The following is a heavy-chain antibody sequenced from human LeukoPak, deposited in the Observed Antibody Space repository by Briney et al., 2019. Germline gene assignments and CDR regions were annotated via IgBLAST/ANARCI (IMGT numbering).Heavy chain of an antibody. D-gene: IGHD2-21*02. J-gene: IGHJ4*02. CDR3: ARIRRRATARTFDY. CDR1: GGSISSSNW. V-gene: IGHV4-4*02. Sequence: SETLSLTCAVSGGSISSSNWWSWVRQPPGKGLEWIGEIYHSGSTNYNPSLKSRVTISVDKSKNQFSLKLSSVTAADTAVYYCARIRRRATARTFDYWGQGTLVTVSS. CDR2: IYHSGST.